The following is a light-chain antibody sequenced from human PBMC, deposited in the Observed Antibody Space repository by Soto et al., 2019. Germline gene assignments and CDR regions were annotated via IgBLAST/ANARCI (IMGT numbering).Light chain of an antibody. CDR1: SSDVGAYDY. V-gene: IGLV2-14*03. Sequence: QSALPQPASVSGSPGQSITISCTGTSSDVGAYDYISWYQQHPGKAPKLIIYDVSHRPSGVSNRFSGSKSGNTASLTISGLQAEDEADYHCSSYSSTSTWVFGGGTKVTVL. J-gene: IGLJ3*02. CDR3: SSYSSTSTWV. CDR2: DVS.